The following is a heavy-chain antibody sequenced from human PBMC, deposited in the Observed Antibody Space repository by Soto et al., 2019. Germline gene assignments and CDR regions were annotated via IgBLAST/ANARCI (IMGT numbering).Heavy chain of an antibody. CDR1: GFTFRSFT. D-gene: IGHD6-13*01. CDR3: TSDASRDSSARGWFDP. V-gene: IGHV3-21*01. Sequence: GGSLRLSCAASGFTFRSFTMNWVRQAPGKGLEWVSTISSNSAYIYYTDALRGRFTISRDNAKNALHLQMNSLRAEDTAGYYCTSDASRDSSARGWFDPWGPGTLVTVSS. CDR2: ISSNSAYI. J-gene: IGHJ5*02.